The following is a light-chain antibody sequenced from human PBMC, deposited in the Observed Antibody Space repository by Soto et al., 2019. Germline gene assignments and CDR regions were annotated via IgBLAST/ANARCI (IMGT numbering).Light chain of an antibody. V-gene: IGKV1-5*03. CDR3: QQYITYPYA. CDR2: EAS. J-gene: IGKJ1*01. Sequence: DLQMTQSPSTLSASAGDRVTITCRASQSTSTWLAWYQQRPGKTPKLLISEASKLESGVPSRFSGSGSGTEFTLTISSLQPDDFATYYCQQYITYPYAFGQGTKVEIK. CDR1: QSTSTW.